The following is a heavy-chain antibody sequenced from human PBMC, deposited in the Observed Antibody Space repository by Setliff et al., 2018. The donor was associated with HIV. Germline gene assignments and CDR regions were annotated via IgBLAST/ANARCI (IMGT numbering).Heavy chain of an antibody. CDR2: LNTDGSSI. D-gene: IGHD6-13*01. J-gene: IGHJ5*02. Sequence: GGSLRLSCVASGFTFSSYWMHWVRQAPGRGLMWISRLNTDGSSIDYADSVKGRFTFSRDNAKNTLYLQMNGLRADDTAVYYCAMGGSNTWYSSWSQGALVTVSS. CDR3: AMGGSNTWYSS. V-gene: IGHV3-74*01. CDR1: GFTFSSYW.